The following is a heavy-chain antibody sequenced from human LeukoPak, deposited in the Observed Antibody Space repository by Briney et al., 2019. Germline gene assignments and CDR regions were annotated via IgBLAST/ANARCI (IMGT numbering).Heavy chain of an antibody. D-gene: IGHD3-22*01. J-gene: IGHJ3*02. CDR2: ISGSGGST. CDR3: ARDAGGNYYDSSGGVNYAFDI. V-gene: IGHV3-23*01. CDR1: GFTFSSYA. Sequence: GGPLRLSCAASGFTFSSYAMSWVRQAPGKGLEWVSAISGSGGSTYYADSVKGRFTISRDNSKNTLYLQMNSLRAEDTAVYYCARDAGGNYYDSSGGVNYAFDIWGQGTMVTVSS.